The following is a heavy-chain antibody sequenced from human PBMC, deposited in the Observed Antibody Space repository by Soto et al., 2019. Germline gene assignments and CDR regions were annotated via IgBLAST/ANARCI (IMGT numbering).Heavy chain of an antibody. CDR3: LTHGHRITTRCYGNWFDP. D-gene: IGHD2-2*01. J-gene: IGHJ5*02. V-gene: IGHV3-74*01. CDR1: GFTFSTYW. CDR2: IKSDSSHT. Sequence: GGCLRLSCAASGFTFSTYWMHWIRQVPGKGLEWVSRIKSDSSHTYYADSVKCRFTISRDNANITLHLEMNCLIAEDTAVYYCLTHGHRITTRCYGNWFDPSGQGTLVTVSS.